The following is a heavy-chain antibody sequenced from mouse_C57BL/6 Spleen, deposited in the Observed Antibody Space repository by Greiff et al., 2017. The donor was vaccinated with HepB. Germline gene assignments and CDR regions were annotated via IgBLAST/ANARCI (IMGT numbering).Heavy chain of an antibody. D-gene: IGHD1-1*01. CDR1: GFTFTDYY. Sequence: EVQVVESGPVLVKPGPSVKISCKASGFTFTDYYMHWVKQSHGKSLEWIGLVYPYNGGTSYNQKFKGKATLTVDTSSSTAYMELNSLTSEDSAVYYCARSRGLLRHYAMDYWGQGTSVTVSS. J-gene: IGHJ4*01. CDR3: ARSRGLLRHYAMDY. V-gene: IGHV1-36*01. CDR2: VYPYNGGT.